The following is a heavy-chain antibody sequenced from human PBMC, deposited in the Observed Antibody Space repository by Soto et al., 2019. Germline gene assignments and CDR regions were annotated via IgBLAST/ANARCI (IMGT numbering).Heavy chain of an antibody. J-gene: IGHJ6*02. CDR3: ARGGGSYRYYYYGMDV. D-gene: IGHD1-26*01. V-gene: IGHV3-13*01. CDR1: GFTFSSYD. CDR2: IGTAGDT. Sequence: EVQLVESGGGLVQPGGSLRLSCAASGFTFSSYDMHWVRQATGKGLEWVSAIGTAGDTYYPGSVKGRFTISRENAKNSWYLQMNSLRAGDTAVYYCARGGGSYRYYYYGMDVWGQGTTVTVSS.